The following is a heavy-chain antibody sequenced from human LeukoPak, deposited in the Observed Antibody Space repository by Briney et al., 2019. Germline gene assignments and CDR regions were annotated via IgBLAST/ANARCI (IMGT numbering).Heavy chain of an antibody. CDR2: INSDGSST. J-gene: IGHJ4*02. CDR1: GFTFSSYW. D-gene: IGHD4-11*01. V-gene: IGHV3-74*01. CDR3: ARGDPLLTTVTTTFDY. Sequence: PGGSLRLSCAASGFTFSSYWMHWVRHAPGKGLVWVSRINSDGSSTSYADSVKGRFTISRDNAKNTLYLQMNSLRAEDTAVYYCARGDPLLTTVTTTFDYWGQGTLVTVSS.